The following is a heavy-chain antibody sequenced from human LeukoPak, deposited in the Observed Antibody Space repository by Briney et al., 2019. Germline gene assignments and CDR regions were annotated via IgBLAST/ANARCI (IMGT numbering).Heavy chain of an antibody. V-gene: IGHV3-23*01. Sequence: SGGSLRLSCAASGFTFSSYAMSWVRQAPGKGLEWVSAISGSGGSTYYADSVKGRFTISRDNSKNTLYLQMNSLRAEDTAVYYCAKPVINYYYYGMDVWGQGTTVTVSS. CDR1: GFTFSSYA. J-gene: IGHJ6*02. CDR2: ISGSGGST. CDR3: AKPVINYYYYGMDV.